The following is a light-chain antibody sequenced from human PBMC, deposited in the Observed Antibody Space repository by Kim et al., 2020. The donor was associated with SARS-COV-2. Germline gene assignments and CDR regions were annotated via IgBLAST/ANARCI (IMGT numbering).Light chain of an antibody. J-gene: IGKJ4*01. Sequence: SVGEGPAISCRARQDIGNSVAWYQHRPGKAPRLLVYGAFRLESGVPSRFSGAVAGTDYSLIISSLQPEDFATYFCQQYYSTPRVSFGGGTKVDIK. CDR3: QQYYSTPRVS. V-gene: IGKV1-NL1*01. CDR1: QDIGNS. CDR2: GAF.